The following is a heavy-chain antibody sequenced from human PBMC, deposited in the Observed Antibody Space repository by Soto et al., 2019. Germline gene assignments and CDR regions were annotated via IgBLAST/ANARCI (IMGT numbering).Heavy chain of an antibody. D-gene: IGHD1-1*01. CDR2: MNPSTGNS. J-gene: IGHJ4*02. Sequence: ASVKVSCKASGYIFTSYDMHWVRQAPGQGLEWMGWMNPSTGNSGYAQKFQGRVTMTSDTSISTAHMELSSLRSEDTAVYYCARRAETNGWNGFGADKYYFDFWGQGTLVTVSS. CDR3: ARRAETNGWNGFGADKYYFDF. V-gene: IGHV1-8*01. CDR1: GYIFTSYD.